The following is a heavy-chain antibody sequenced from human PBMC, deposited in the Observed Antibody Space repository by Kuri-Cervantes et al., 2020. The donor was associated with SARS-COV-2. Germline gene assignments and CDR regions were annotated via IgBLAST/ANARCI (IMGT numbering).Heavy chain of an antibody. Sequence: SETLSLTCAISGDSVSSNSAAWNWIRQSPSRGLEWLGRTYYRSKWYNDYAVSVKSRITINPDTSKNQFSLQLNSVTPEDTAVYYCARGGYSSGWLTGYWYFDLWGRGTLVTVSS. CDR1: GDSVSSNSAA. CDR3: ARGGYSSGWLTGYWYFDL. J-gene: IGHJ2*01. D-gene: IGHD6-25*01. CDR2: TYYRSKWYN. V-gene: IGHV6-1*01.